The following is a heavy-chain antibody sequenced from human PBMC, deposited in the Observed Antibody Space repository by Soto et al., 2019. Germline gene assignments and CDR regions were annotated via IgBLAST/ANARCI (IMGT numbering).Heavy chain of an antibody. V-gene: IGHV3-9*01. Sequence: HWVRQAPGKGLEWVSGISWNSGSIGYADSVKGRFTISRDNAKNSLYLQMNSLRAEDTALYYCAKDGGFGVVRFYYMDVWGKGTTVTVSS. CDR3: AKDGGFGVVRFYYMDV. D-gene: IGHD3-3*01. J-gene: IGHJ6*03. CDR2: ISWNSGSI.